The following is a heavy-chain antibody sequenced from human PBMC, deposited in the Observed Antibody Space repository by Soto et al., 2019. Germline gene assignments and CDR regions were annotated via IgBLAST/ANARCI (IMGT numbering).Heavy chain of an antibody. CDR2: ISYDGSNK. D-gene: IGHD1-26*01. Sequence: QPVGSLRLSCAASGFTFSSYGMHWVRQAPGKGLEWVAVISYDGSNKYYADSVKGRFTISRDNSKNTLYLQMNSLRAEDTAVYYCAKEGLSAKSGHPTSRFDPWGQGT. CDR1: GFTFSSYG. CDR3: AKEGLSAKSGHPTSRFDP. J-gene: IGHJ5*02. V-gene: IGHV3-30*18.